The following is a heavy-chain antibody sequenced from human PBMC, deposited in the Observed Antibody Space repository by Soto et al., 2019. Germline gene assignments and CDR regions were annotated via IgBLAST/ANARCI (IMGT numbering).Heavy chain of an antibody. CDR3: ARRASTMVTGGWFDP. V-gene: IGHV4-39*01. Sequence: QLQLQESGPGLVKPSETLSLTCTVSGGSISSSSYYWGWIRQPPGKGLEWIGSIYYSGSTYYNPSLKSRVTISVDTSKNQFSLKLSSVTAADTAVYYCARRASTMVTGGWFDPWGQGTLVTVSS. CDR1: GGSISSSSYY. D-gene: IGHD3-10*01. CDR2: IYYSGST. J-gene: IGHJ5*02.